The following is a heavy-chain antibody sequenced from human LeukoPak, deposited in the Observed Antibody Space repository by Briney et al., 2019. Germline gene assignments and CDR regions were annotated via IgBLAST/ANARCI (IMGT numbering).Heavy chain of an antibody. CDR1: GYTFTSYG. Sequence: ASVKVSCKASGYTFTSYGISWVRQAPGQGLEWMGWISAYNGNTNYAQKLQGRVTMTTDTSTSTAYMELRSLRSDDTAVYYCARVVDILTGEDAFDIWGQGTMVTVSS. CDR3: ARVVDILTGEDAFDI. CDR2: ISAYNGNT. J-gene: IGHJ3*02. V-gene: IGHV1-18*01. D-gene: IGHD3-9*01.